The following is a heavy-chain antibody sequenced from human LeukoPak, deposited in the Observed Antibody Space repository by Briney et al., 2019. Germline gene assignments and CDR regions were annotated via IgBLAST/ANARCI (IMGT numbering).Heavy chain of an antibody. V-gene: IGHV1-2*06. CDR1: GYTFTGYY. CDR2: INPNSGGT. CDR3: ASGLYYYDSSGMGRDY. J-gene: IGHJ4*02. D-gene: IGHD3-22*01. Sequence: GASVKVSCKASGYTFTGYYMHWVRQAPGQGLEWMGRINPNSGGTNYAQKFQGRVTMTRDTSISTAYMELSRLRSDDTAAYYCASGLYYYDSSGMGRDYWGQGTLVTVSS.